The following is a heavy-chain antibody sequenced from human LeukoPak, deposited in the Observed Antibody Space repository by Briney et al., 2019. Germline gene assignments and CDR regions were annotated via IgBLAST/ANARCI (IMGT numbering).Heavy chain of an antibody. Sequence: GGSLRLSCAASGFTFNTYAMHWVRQAPGKGLDWVAVMSFDGSSKYYVDSVKGRFTISRDNSKNTLYLQMNSLRAEDTAVYYCARDLSISLYYYYVMDVWGQGTTVTVSS. D-gene: IGHD2-2*01. V-gene: IGHV3-30-3*01. J-gene: IGHJ6*02. CDR1: GFTFNTYA. CDR2: MSFDGSSK. CDR3: ARDLSISLYYYYVMDV.